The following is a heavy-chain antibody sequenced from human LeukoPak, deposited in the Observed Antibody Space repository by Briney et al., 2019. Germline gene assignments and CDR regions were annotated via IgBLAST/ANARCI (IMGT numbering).Heavy chain of an antibody. V-gene: IGHV3-74*01. CDR2: INSDGSST. J-gene: IGHJ4*02. CDR1: GFTFSSYW. Sequence: QPGGSLRLSCAASGFTFSSYWMHWVRQAPGKGLVWVSRINSDGSSTSYADSVKGRFTISRDNAKNTLYLQMNSLRAEDTAVHYCARVSFGELPNFDYWGQGTLVTVSS. D-gene: IGHD3-10*01. CDR3: ARVSFGELPNFDY.